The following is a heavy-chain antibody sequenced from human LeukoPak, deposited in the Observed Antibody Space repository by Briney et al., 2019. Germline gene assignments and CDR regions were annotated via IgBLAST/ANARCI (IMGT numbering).Heavy chain of an antibody. J-gene: IGHJ4*02. CDR3: ARGVDYYENSGTIDY. CDR2: IWYDGSNK. Sequence: GGSLRLSCTASGFTFSDYGMHWVRQPPGKGLEWVAIIWYDGSNKTYEDSVKGRFTISRDNSKNTLYLQMNCLRAEDTAVYYCARGVDYYENSGTIDYWGQGTLVTVSS. CDR1: GFTFSDYG. D-gene: IGHD3-22*01. V-gene: IGHV3-33*01.